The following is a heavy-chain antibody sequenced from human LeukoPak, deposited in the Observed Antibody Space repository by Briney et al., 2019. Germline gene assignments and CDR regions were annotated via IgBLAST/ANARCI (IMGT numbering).Heavy chain of an antibody. D-gene: IGHD3-3*01. J-gene: IGHJ4*02. CDR1: GGTFSSYA. V-gene: IGHV3-23*01. CDR3: AKEDLTYYDFWSGRKFDY. CDR2: ISGSGGST. Sequence: SCKASGGTFSSYAMSWVRQAPGKGLEWVSAISGSGGSTYYADSVKGRFTISRDNSKNTLYLQMNSLRAEDTAVYYCAKEDLTYYDFWSGRKFDYWGQGTLVTVSS.